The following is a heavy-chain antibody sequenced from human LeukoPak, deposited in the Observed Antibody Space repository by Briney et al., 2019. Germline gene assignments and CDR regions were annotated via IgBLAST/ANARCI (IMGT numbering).Heavy chain of an antibody. J-gene: IGHJ5*02. Sequence: GGSLRLSCAASGLTVTYTYMSWVRQTPGKGLEWVCVMYHGDGGAYYADSVRGGFTISRDHSQNRVNLQMSSLRIEATSVYFSASGKGVYDFGWLDPWGQGTPVSVSS. D-gene: IGHD3-3*01. CDR2: MYHGDGGA. CDR3: ASGKGVYDFGWLDP. CDR1: GLTVTYTY. V-gene: IGHV3-66*02.